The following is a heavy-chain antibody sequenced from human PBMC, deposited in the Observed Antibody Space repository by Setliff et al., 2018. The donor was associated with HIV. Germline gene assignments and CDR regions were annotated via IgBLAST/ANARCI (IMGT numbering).Heavy chain of an antibody. CDR1: GGTFSSYV. CDR3: ARGWSEGTHLFQVEYFQH. CDR2: IVPILNIA. Sequence: SVKVSCKASGGTFSSYVISWVRQAPGQGLEWVGGIVPILNIANYAQEFQGRATITADKSTSTVYMEVRDLKPDDTALYYCARGWSEGTHLFQVEYFQHWGQGTLVTVSS. V-gene: IGHV1-69*10. J-gene: IGHJ1*01. D-gene: IGHD2-8*01.